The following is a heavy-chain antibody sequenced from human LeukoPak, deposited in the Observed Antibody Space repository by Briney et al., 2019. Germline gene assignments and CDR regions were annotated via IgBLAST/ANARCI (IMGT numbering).Heavy chain of an antibody. Sequence: QTGGSLRLSCAASGFTFSSYSMNWVRQAPGKGLEWVAIISYDGDHKYYADSVKGRFTVSRDNSKNTLFLQMNSLRPEDTAVYYCARETTYYYDSSGYSYYYYYGMDVWGQGTTVTVSS. J-gene: IGHJ6*02. CDR3: ARETTYYYDSSGYSYYYYYGMDV. CDR1: GFTFSSYS. V-gene: IGHV3-30*03. CDR2: ISYDGDHK. D-gene: IGHD3-22*01.